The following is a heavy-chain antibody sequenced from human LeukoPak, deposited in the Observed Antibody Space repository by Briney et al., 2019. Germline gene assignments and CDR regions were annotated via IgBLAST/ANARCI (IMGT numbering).Heavy chain of an antibody. V-gene: IGHV3-23*01. J-gene: IGHJ4*02. CDR2: ISGSGGST. CDR3: AKAGRGYSSGWYGY. CDR1: GFTFSSYS. D-gene: IGHD6-19*01. Sequence: GGSLRLSCAASGFTFSSYSMNWVRQAPGKGLEWVSAISGSGGSTYYADSVKGRFTISRDNSKNTLYLQMNSLRAEDTAVYYCAKAGRGYSSGWYGYWGQGTLVTVSS.